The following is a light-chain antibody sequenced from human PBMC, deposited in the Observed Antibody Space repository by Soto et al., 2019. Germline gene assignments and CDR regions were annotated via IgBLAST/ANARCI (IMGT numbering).Light chain of an antibody. Sequence: EIELTQAPATLSVSPGERVTLSCRASQSVSDKLAWYQQKPGQAPRLLIYGASSRATGIPDRFSGSGSGTDFTLTISRLEPEDFAVYYCQQYGSSPLITFGQGTRLEIK. CDR3: QQYGSSPLIT. J-gene: IGKJ5*01. CDR1: QSVSDK. CDR2: GAS. V-gene: IGKV3-20*01.